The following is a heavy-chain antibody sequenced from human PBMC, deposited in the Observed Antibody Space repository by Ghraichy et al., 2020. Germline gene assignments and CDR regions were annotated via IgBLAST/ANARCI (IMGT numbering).Heavy chain of an antibody. CDR3: ARQFPITMIVVAYGGSAFYI. CDR2: IYYSGST. D-gene: IGHD3-22*01. Sequence: SETLSLTCTVSGGSISSSSYYWGWIRQPPGKGLEWIGSIYYSGSTYYNPSLKSRVTISVDTSKNQFSLKLSSVTAADTAVYYCARQFPITMIVVAYGGSAFYIWGQGTMVTVSS. J-gene: IGHJ3*02. CDR1: GGSISSSSYY. V-gene: IGHV4-39*01.